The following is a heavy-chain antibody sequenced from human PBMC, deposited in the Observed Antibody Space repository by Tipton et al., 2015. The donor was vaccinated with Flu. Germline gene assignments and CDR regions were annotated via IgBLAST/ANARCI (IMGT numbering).Heavy chain of an antibody. Sequence: TLSLTCTVTGDSISSYFWTWIRQPAGKRLEWIGRFHTSENSNYNPSLKSRVTLSVDTSKNQFSLRLNSVTAADAAIYYCARVEDNSAAGGYFRHWGQGTLVNVSS. CDR3: ARVEDNSAAGGYFRH. D-gene: IGHD3-22*01. J-gene: IGHJ1*01. CDR1: GDSISSYF. CDR2: FHTSENS. V-gene: IGHV4-4*07.